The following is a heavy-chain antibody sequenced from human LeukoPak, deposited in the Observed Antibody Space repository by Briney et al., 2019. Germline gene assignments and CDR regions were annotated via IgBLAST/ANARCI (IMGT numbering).Heavy chain of an antibody. D-gene: IGHD3-3*01. CDR2: INTDGSST. CDR1: GFTFSSYW. V-gene: IGHV3-74*01. Sequence: GGSLTLSCAASGFTFSSYWMHWVRQTPRRGLVWVSRINTDGSSTSYADSVKGRFTISRDNAKNTLYLQMNSLRAEDTAVYYCARDGFGEVALDYWGQGTLVTVSS. CDR3: ARDGFGEVALDY. J-gene: IGHJ4*02.